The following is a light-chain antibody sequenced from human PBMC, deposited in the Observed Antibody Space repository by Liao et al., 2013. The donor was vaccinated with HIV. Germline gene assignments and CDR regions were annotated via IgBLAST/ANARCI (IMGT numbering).Light chain of an antibody. CDR3: QVWDSSSDHYV. CDR2: YDR. J-gene: IGLJ1*01. CDR1: NIGRKS. Sequence: SYVLTQPPSVSVAPGKTARITCGGNNIGRKSVHWYQQKPGQAPVLVIYYDRDRPSGIPERFSGSNSGNTAALTISRVEAGDEADYYCQVWDSSSDHYVFGTGTKVTVL. V-gene: IGLV3-21*04.